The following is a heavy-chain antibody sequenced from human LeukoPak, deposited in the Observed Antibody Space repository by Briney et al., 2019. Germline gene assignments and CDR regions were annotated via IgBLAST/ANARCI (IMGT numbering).Heavy chain of an antibody. CDR1: GLTVSSNY. J-gene: IGHJ4*02. D-gene: IGHD3-16*01. Sequence: GGSLRLSCAASGLTVSSNYMSWVRQAPGKGLEWVANINEDGRQQYYVDSVKGRFTISRENAKNSLYLQMDSLRAEETAVNYCARERWVYSYGGDWGQGTQVTVSS. CDR2: INEDGRQQ. CDR3: ARERWVYSYGGD. V-gene: IGHV3-7*01.